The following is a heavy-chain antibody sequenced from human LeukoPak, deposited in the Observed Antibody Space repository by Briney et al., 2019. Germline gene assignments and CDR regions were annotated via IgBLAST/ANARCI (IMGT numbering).Heavy chain of an antibody. Sequence: SETLSLTCTVSGGSISSSSYYWGWIRQPPGKGLEWIGSIYYSGSPYYNPSLKSRVTISVDTSKNQFSLKLSSVPDADTAIYYCASRIAGAGSLDYWGQGTLVTASS. CDR2: IYYSGSP. V-gene: IGHV4-39*01. CDR3: ASRIAGAGSLDY. D-gene: IGHD3-10*01. J-gene: IGHJ4*02. CDR1: GGSISSSSYY.